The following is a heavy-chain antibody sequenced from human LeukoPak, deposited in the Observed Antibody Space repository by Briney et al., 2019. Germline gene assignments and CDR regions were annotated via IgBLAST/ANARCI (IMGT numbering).Heavy chain of an antibody. Sequence: SETLSLTCAVSGGSISSSNWWSWVRQPPGKGLEWIGEIYHSGSTNYNPSLKSRVTISVDKSKNQFSLKLSSVTAADTAVYYCARASLGVAAAGIRYWGQGTLVTVSS. CDR3: ARASLGVAAAGIRY. CDR1: GGSISSSNW. V-gene: IGHV4-4*02. J-gene: IGHJ4*02. CDR2: IYHSGST. D-gene: IGHD6-13*01.